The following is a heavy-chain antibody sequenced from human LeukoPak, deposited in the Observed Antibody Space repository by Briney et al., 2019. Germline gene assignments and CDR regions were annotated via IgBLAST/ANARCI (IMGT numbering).Heavy chain of an antibody. CDR1: GFPFSSYA. V-gene: IGHV3-23*01. D-gene: IGHD3-10*01. J-gene: IGHJ6*02. CDR2: VSGNGDTT. Sequence: GGSLRLSCAASGFPFSSYAMNWVRQAPGKGLEWVSTVSGNGDTTYYADSVKGRFTISRDNSKNTMSLQMKRLRAEDTAIYSCAKDFKDGSGSYRHYYFYYGMDVWGQGTMVTVSS. CDR3: AKDFKDGSGSYRHYYFYYGMDV.